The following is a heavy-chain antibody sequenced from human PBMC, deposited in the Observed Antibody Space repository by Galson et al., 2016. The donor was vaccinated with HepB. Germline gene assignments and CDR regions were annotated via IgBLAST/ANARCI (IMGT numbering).Heavy chain of an antibody. CDR2: IWYDGSNK. Sequence: SLRLSRAASGFSFRNSGMHRVRQAPGKGLEWVAVIWYDGSNKSYAAAVKGLLTISRDNSKNTLYLQMNRLRAEDTAVYFCAKDYSGSYPIYYFDYWGQGNLVTVSS. CDR3: AKDYSGSYPIYYFDY. V-gene: IGHV3-33*06. CDR1: GFSFRNSG. J-gene: IGHJ4*02. D-gene: IGHD1-26*01.